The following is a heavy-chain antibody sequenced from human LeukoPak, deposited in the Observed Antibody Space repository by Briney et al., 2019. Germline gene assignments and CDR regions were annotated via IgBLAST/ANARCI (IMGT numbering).Heavy chain of an antibody. CDR3: TTGIWVAWDTAFDY. V-gene: IGHV3-15*01. Sequence: GGSLRLSCAASGFTFSNAWMSWVRQAPGKGLEWVGRIKSKTDGGTTDYAAPVKGRFTISRDDSKNTLYLQMNSLKTEDTAVYYCTTGIWVAWDTAFDYWGQGTLVTVSS. J-gene: IGHJ4*02. CDR2: IKSKTDGGTT. D-gene: IGHD1-26*01. CDR1: GFTFSNAW.